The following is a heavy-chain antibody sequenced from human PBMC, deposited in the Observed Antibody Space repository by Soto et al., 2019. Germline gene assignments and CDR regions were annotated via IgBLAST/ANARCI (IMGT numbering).Heavy chain of an antibody. CDR2: ISHSGTA. J-gene: IGHJ6*02. CDR1: GGSISSGNYY. Sequence: PSETLSLTCTVSGGSISSGNYYWCWIRQPPGKGLEWIGYISHSGTAYYNPSLKSRITISVDTSKNQFSLKLSSVTAADTAVYYCARDLSDYNGMDVWGQGTTVTVSS. V-gene: IGHV4-30-4*01. D-gene: IGHD3-16*02. CDR3: ARDLSDYNGMDV.